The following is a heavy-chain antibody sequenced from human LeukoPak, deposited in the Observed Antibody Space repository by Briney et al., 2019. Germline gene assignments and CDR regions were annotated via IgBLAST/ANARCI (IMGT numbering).Heavy chain of an antibody. D-gene: IGHD3-10*01. CDR2: INAGDGNT. J-gene: IGHJ4*02. Sequence: ASVKVSCKASGYTFTTYAMHWVRQAPGQRLEWMGWINAGDGNTHYSQKFQGRVTITRNTSATTTYMDLSSLRSEDTAVYYCARTDGSGSYYTNWGQGTLVTVSS. CDR1: GYTFTTYA. CDR3: ARTDGSGSYYTN. V-gene: IGHV1-3*01.